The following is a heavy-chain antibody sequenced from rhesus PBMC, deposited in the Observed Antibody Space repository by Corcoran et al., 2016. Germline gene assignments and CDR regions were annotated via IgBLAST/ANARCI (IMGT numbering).Heavy chain of an antibody. J-gene: IGHJ4*01. D-gene: IGHD6-25*01. CDR2: ISNGGGST. CDR3: ASGRGSWKGY. V-gene: IGHV3S5*01. Sequence: EVQLVESGGGLVQPGGSLSLSCAASGFTFSSYGMSWFRQAPGKGLEWVSYISNGGGSTYYADSVKGRFTISRDNSKNTLSLQMNSLRAEDTAVYYCASGRGSWKGYWGQGVLVTVSS. CDR1: GFTFSSYG.